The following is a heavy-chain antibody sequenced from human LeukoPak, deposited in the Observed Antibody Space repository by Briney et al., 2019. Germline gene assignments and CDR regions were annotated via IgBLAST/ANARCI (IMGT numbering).Heavy chain of an antibody. Sequence: GGSLRLSCAASGFTFSSYGMHWVRQAPGKGLEWVAFIRYDGSNKYYADSVKGRFTISRDNSKNTLYLQMNSLRAEDTAVYYCAKVRYYDSSGDFGYWGQGTLVCVSS. CDR2: IRYDGSNK. D-gene: IGHD3-22*01. CDR1: GFTFSSYG. CDR3: AKVRYYDSSGDFGY. J-gene: IGHJ4*02. V-gene: IGHV3-30*02.